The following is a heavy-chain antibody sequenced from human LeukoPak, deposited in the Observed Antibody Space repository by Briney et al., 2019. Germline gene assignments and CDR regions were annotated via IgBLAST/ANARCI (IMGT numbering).Heavy chain of an antibody. CDR3: ARGPHYHHSTGHFSY. CDR1: GFTFSSYW. CDR2: INSDGSST. D-gene: IGHD3-22*01. Sequence: GGSLRLSCAASGFTFSSYWMHWVRQAPGKGLVWVSCINSDGSSTYYADSLKGRFTISRDNAKNTMYLQMNSLRAEDTAVYYCARGPHYHHSTGHFSYWGQGTLVTVSS. V-gene: IGHV3-74*01. J-gene: IGHJ4*02.